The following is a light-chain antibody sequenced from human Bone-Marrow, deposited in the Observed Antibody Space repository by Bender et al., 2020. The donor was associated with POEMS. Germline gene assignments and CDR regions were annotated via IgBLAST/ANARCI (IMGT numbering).Light chain of an antibody. V-gene: IGLV2-14*01. CDR2: EVS. Sequence: QSALTQPASVSGSPGQSITISCTGTSSDVGGYNDVSWYQQHPGKAPKLIIFEVSNRPSGVSNRFSGSKSGNTASLTISGLQPEDEADYYCSSYTSSSTLVFGGGTKLTVL. J-gene: IGLJ2*01. CDR3: SSYTSSSTLV. CDR1: SSDVGGYND.